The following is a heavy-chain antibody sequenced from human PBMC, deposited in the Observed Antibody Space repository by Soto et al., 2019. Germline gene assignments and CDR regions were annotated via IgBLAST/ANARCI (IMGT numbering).Heavy chain of an antibody. J-gene: IGHJ4*02. CDR3: ARKDIAGNSVDF. V-gene: IGHV5-51*01. CDR2: IYPGDSDT. D-gene: IGHD6-13*01. Sequence: SLTSSCPDSRYSFTTYWIGWVRQMPGKGLEWMGIIYPGDSDTRYSPSFQGQVTISADKSISTAYLQWSSLKASDSAMFYCARKDIAGNSVDFWGQGNLVTCAS. CDR1: RYSFTTYW.